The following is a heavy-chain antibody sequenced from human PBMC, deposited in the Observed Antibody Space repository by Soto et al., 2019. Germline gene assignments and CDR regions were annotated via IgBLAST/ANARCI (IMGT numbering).Heavy chain of an antibody. CDR3: ARADQLYSWWGYYGMDV. D-gene: IGHD2-2*01. V-gene: IGHV1-8*01. CDR1: GYTFTSYD. Sequence: ASVKVSCKASGYTFTSYDINWVRQATGQGLEWMGWMNPNSGNTGYAQKFQGRVTMTRNTSISTAYMELSSLRSEDTAVYYCARADQLYSWWGYYGMDVWGQGTTVTVSS. J-gene: IGHJ6*02. CDR2: MNPNSGNT.